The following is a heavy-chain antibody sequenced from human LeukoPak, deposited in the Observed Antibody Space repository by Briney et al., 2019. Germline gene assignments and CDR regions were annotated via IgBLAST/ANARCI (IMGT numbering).Heavy chain of an antibody. CDR3: ANSARDIVVVPAAANGGY. CDR2: ISPGGGTT. V-gene: IGHV3-23*01. Sequence: PGGSLRLSCAVSGFALDSEAVSWVRQSPARGLAWVASISPGGGTTYYADSVKGRFTISRDNSKNTLYLQMNSLRAEDTAVYYCANSARDIVVVPAAANGGYWGQGTLVTVSS. CDR1: GFALDSEA. D-gene: IGHD2-2*01. J-gene: IGHJ4*02.